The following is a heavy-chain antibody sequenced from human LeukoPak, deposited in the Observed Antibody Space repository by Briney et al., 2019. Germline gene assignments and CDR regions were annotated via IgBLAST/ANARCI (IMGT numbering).Heavy chain of an antibody. J-gene: IGHJ2*01. CDR1: GFTVSSNY. CDR2: LHSGGHT. Sequence: GGSLRLSCAASGFTVSSNYLSWVRQAPGRGLVWVSALHSGGHTFYADSVRGRFTISRDISKNTLYLQMNNLGAEDTALYYCVRGLSGVSSWYFDLWGRGTLISVSS. D-gene: IGHD7-27*01. CDR3: VRGLSGVSSWYFDL. V-gene: IGHV3-53*01.